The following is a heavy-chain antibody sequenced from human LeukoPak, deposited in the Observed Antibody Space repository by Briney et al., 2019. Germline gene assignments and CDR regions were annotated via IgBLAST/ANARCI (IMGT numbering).Heavy chain of an antibody. J-gene: IGHJ4*02. CDR1: GFTFSSYW. CDR2: IKQDGSEK. CDR3: AKADSGSYFGVDY. V-gene: IGHV3-7*03. Sequence: GGSLRLSCAASGFTFSSYWMSWVRQAPGKGLEWVANIKQDGSEKYYVDSVKGRFTISRDNAKNSLYLQMNSLRTEDTALYYCAKADSGSYFGVDYWGQGTLVTVSS. D-gene: IGHD1-26*01.